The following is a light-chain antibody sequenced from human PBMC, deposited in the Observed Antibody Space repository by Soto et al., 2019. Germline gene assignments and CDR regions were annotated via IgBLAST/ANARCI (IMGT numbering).Light chain of an antibody. V-gene: IGKV1-39*01. CDR1: PSISTY. CDR3: QHYNNWPPWT. CDR2: AAS. Sequence: DIQMTQSPSSLSASVGDRVTITCRASPSISTYLNWYHQKPGKAPKLLIYAASSLQSGVPSRFSGSGSGTDFTLTISSLQSEDFAVYYCQHYNNWPPWTFGQGTKVDIK. J-gene: IGKJ1*01.